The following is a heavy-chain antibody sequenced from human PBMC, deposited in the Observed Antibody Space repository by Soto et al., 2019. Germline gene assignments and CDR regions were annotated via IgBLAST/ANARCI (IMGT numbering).Heavy chain of an antibody. CDR3: ARNRPAPPSKYGMDV. V-gene: IGHV5-51*01. CDR2: IYPGDSDT. J-gene: IGHJ6*02. Sequence: GESLKISCKCSGYSFTSYWIGWVLQMPGKGLEWMGIIYPGDSDTRYSPSFQGQVTISADKSISTAYLQWSSLKASDTAMYYCARNRPAPPSKYGMDVWGQGTTVTVSS. CDR1: GYSFTSYW.